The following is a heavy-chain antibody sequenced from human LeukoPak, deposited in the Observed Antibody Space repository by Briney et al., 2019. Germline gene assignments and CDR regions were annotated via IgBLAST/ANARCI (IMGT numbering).Heavy chain of an antibody. CDR1: GFTFSSSW. Sequence: PGGSLRLSCAASGFTFSSSWMHWVRQAPGKGLVWVSRTDGKTTTYADSVKGRFTISRDNTKNTLYLQMNSLSAEDTALYYCARDYPPYWGQGTLVTVSA. CDR2: TDGKTT. CDR3: ARDYPPY. V-gene: IGHV3-74*01. J-gene: IGHJ4*02.